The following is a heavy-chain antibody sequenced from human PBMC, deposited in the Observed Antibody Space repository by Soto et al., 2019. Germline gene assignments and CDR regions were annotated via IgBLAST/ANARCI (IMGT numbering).Heavy chain of an antibody. D-gene: IGHD2-21*02. CDR2: TTVSGGET. Sequence: EVQLLESGGGLVQPGGSLRLSCVASGFTFNNYGMTWVRQAPGKGLEWVSGTTVSGGETYYADSVKRRFTISRDNSKRTLLRQMTSLRAEDTAVYYRGKGGTGDVGDHWGHGTLVTVSS. CDR1: GFTFNNYG. CDR3: GKGGTGDVGDH. J-gene: IGHJ4*01. V-gene: IGHV3-23*01.